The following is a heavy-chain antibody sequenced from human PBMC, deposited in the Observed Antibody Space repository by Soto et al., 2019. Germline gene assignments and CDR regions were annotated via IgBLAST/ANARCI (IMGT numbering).Heavy chain of an antibody. V-gene: IGHV4-59*11. CDR2: INDSGTT. Sequence: SETLSLTCTGSGDSLNILYWFWIRRITGKGLEWIGYINDSGTTNYSPTLRSRRTMAVDTTQNQISLTLRSVTAADTAVYFCARGGWTNDFWGPGIMVTVSS. J-gene: IGHJ4*02. CDR3: ARGGWTNDF. CDR1: GDSLNILY. D-gene: IGHD2-15*01.